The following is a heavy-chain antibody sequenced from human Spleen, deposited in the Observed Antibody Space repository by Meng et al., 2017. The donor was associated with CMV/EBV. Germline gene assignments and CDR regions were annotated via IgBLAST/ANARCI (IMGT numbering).Heavy chain of an antibody. Sequence: ASVKVSCKTSGYIFTGYYMHWVRQAPGQGLEWMGWINPKSGDTNYAQKFQGRVTMTRDTSISTAYMDLNRLRSDDTAVYYCARVESSISCYWYYWGQGTLVTVSS. V-gene: IGHV1-2*02. CDR3: ARVESSISCYWYY. J-gene: IGHJ4*02. D-gene: IGHD2-2*01. CDR1: GYIFTGYY. CDR2: INPKSGDT.